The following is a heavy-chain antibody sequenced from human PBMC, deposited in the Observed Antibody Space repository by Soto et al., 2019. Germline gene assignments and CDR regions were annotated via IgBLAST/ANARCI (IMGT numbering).Heavy chain of an antibody. D-gene: IGHD1-26*01. Sequence: QLQLQESGPGLVKPSETLSLTCTVSGGSISSSSYYWGWIRQPPGKGLVWIGSIYYSGSTYYNPSLTGRVTTSVDTSRNQCSLKLSSVNAADTAVYYCARRATYLHYYYGMDVWGQGTTVTVSS. CDR2: IYYSGST. J-gene: IGHJ6*02. CDR3: ARRATYLHYYYGMDV. V-gene: IGHV4-39*01. CDR1: GGSISSSSYY.